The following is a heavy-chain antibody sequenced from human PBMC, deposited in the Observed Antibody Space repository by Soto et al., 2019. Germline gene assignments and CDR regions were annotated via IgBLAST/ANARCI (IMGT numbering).Heavy chain of an antibody. J-gene: IGHJ6*02. Sequence: SLTCTVSAASISSSTDYWVLIRQSPGKGLEWIGSIYYRGSAYYSPSLKSRVTISVDTSKNQILLKLSSVTAADTAVYHCADGRSSYVIDLWGQWSTVTV. CDR1: AASISSSTDY. CDR3: ADGRSSYVIDL. V-gene: IGHV4-39*01. CDR2: IYYRGSA. D-gene: IGHD4-17*01.